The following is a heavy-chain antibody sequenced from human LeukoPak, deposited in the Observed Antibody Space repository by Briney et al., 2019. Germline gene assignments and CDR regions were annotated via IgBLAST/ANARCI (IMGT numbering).Heavy chain of an antibody. CDR2: ISSSSSYI. CDR3: ARDYDFWSGYFLGGWEKVFDRYYYYYMDV. V-gene: IGHV3-21*01. CDR1: GFTFSSYS. D-gene: IGHD3-3*01. Sequence: PGGSLRLSCAASGFTFSSYSMNWVRQAPGKVLEWVSSISSSSSYIYYADSVKGRFTISRDNAKNSLYLQMNSLRAEDTAVYYCARDYDFWSGYFLGGWEKVFDRYYYYYMDVWGKGTTVTVSS. J-gene: IGHJ6*03.